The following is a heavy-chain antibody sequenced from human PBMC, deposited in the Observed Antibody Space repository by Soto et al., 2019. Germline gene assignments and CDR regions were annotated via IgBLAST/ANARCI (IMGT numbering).Heavy chain of an antibody. D-gene: IGHD3-10*01. V-gene: IGHV4-59*01. J-gene: IGHJ4*02. CDR2: IYYSGST. Sequence: SETLSLTCTVSGGSISSYYWSWIRQPPGKGLEWIGYIYYSGSTNYNPSLKSRVTISVDTSKNQFSLKLSSVTAADTAVYYCARVIDGGELLSLIDYWGQGTLVTVSS. CDR3: ARVIDGGELLSLIDY. CDR1: GGSISSYY.